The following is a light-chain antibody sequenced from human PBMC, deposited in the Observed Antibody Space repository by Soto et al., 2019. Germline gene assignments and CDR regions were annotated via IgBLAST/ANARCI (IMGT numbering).Light chain of an antibody. V-gene: IGKV3-11*01. CDR3: QQRSNWPWT. CDR1: QGISNF. CDR2: DES. J-gene: IGKJ1*01. Sequence: EIVLTQSPATLSLSPGERATLSCRASQGISNFLAWYQQKHGQAPRLLIYDESNRATGIPARFSGSGSGTEFILTISVLEPEDFAVYYCQQRSNWPWTFGQGTKVEIK.